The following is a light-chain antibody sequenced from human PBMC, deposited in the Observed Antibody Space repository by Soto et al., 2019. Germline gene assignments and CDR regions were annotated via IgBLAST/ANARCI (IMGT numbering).Light chain of an antibody. V-gene: IGKV3-20*01. CDR3: QQYGSSPGT. Sequence: EIVLTQSPGTLSLSPGERATLSCRASQSVSSSYLAWYQQKPGQGPRLLIYGASIRATGIPDRFSGSGSGTDFTLTISRLEPEDFAVYYCQQYGSSPGTFGQGTKVEIK. J-gene: IGKJ1*01. CDR2: GAS. CDR1: QSVSSSY.